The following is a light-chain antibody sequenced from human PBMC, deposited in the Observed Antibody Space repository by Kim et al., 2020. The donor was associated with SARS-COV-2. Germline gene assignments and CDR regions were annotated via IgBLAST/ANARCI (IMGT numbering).Light chain of an antibody. CDR1: QSVKSY. Sequence: EIVLTQSPVTLSLSPGERATLSCRASQSVKSYLGWYQQKPGQAPRLLIYDASNRATGIPARFSGSGSGTDFTLIISSLEPEDFAVYYCQHRLSWPLTFGGGTKVDIK. CDR3: QHRLSWPLT. J-gene: IGKJ4*01. V-gene: IGKV3-11*01. CDR2: DAS.